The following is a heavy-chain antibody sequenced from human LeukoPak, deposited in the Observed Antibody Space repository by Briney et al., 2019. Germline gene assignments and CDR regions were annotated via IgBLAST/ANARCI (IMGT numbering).Heavy chain of an antibody. CDR1: GFTFSNAW. V-gene: IGHV3-15*01. Sequence: GGSLRLSCAASGFTFSNAWMSWVRQAPGKGLEWVGRIKSKTDGGTTDYAAPVKGRFTISRDDSKNTLYLQMNSLKTEDTAVYYCTTDQVGYYDSSGYYHDSPFDYWGQGTLVTVSS. CDR3: TTDQVGYYDSSGYYHDSPFDY. D-gene: IGHD3-22*01. J-gene: IGHJ4*02. CDR2: IKSKTDGGTT.